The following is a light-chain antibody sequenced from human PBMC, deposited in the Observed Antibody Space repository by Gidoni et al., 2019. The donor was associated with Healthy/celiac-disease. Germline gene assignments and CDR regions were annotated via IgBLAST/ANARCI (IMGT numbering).Light chain of an antibody. CDR3: CSYAGSYTL. J-gene: IGLJ3*02. V-gene: IGLV2-11*01. CDR2: DVS. Sequence: QSALTPPRSVSGAPGQSVTISCTGTSSYVGGYNYVSWYQQHPGKAPKLMIYDVSKRPSGVPDRFSGSKSGNTASLTISGLQAEDEADYYCCSYAGSYTLFGGGTKLTVL. CDR1: SSYVGGYNY.